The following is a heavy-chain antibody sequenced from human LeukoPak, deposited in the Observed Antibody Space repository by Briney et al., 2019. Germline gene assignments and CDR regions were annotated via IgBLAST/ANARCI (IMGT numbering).Heavy chain of an antibody. Sequence: PGGSLRLSCGAPVFTFSSSAMHWVRQGPGKGLEWVAYIAHHGNNKYYADSVKGRFTISRDNSKGSLYLQINSLRADDTAVYYCAKDGSWSCTDWGQGTLVRVSS. D-gene: IGHD2-8*02. CDR3: AKDGSWSCTD. CDR2: IAHHGNNK. V-gene: IGHV3-30*02. CDR1: VFTFSSSA. J-gene: IGHJ4*02.